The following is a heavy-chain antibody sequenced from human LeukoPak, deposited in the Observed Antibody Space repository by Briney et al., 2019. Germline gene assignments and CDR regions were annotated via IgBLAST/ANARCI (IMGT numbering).Heavy chain of an antibody. Sequence: SETLSLTCAVSGYSISSGYYWGWIRQPPGKGLEWIGSIYHSGSTYYNPSLKSRVTISVDTSKNQFSLRLSSVTAADTAVYYCARLGILTGYVFDYWGQGTLVTVSS. J-gene: IGHJ4*02. V-gene: IGHV4-38-2*01. CDR1: GYSISSGYY. D-gene: IGHD3-9*01. CDR3: ARLGILTGYVFDY. CDR2: IYHSGST.